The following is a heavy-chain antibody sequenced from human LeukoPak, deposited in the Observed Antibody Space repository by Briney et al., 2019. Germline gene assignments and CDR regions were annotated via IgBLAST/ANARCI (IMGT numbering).Heavy chain of an antibody. CDR3: ANEIRPNDY. CDR2: ISISGSKT. CDR1: EFDFSSHA. V-gene: IGHV3-23*01. D-gene: IGHD4-17*01. Sequence: GGSLRLSCAASEFDFSSHAMTWVRQAPGKGLEWVSAISISGSKTYYADPVKGRFTISRDNSKNTLYLQMSSLRAEDTAVYYCANEIRPNDYWGQGTQVTVSS. J-gene: IGHJ4*02.